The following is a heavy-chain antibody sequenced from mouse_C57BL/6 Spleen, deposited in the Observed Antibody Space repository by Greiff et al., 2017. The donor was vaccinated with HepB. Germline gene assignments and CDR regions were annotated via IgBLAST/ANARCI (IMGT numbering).Heavy chain of an antibody. D-gene: IGHD1-1*01. V-gene: IGHV5-6*01. J-gene: IGHJ1*03. CDR3: ARQNDGSSPHWYFEV. CDR1: GFTFSSYG. CDR2: ISSGGSYT. Sequence: EVQGVESGGDLVKPGGSLKLSCAASGFTFSSYGMSWVRQTPDKRLEWVATISSGGSYTYYPDSVKGRFTISRDNAKNTLYLQMSSLKSEDTAMYYCARQNDGSSPHWYFEVWGTGTTVTVSS.